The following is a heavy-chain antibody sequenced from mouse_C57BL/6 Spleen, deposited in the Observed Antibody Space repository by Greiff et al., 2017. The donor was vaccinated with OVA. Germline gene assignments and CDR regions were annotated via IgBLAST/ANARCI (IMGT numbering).Heavy chain of an antibody. J-gene: IGHJ2*01. D-gene: IGHD1-1*01. V-gene: IGHV1-4*01. Sequence: VQLQQSGAELARPGASVKMSCKASGYTFTSYTMHWVKQRPGQGLEWIGYINPSSGYTKYNQKFKDKATLTADKSSSTAYMQLSSLTSEDSAVYYCARLTTVVARDFDYWGQGTTLTVSS. CDR3: ARLTTVVARDFDY. CDR2: INPSSGYT. CDR1: GYTFTSYT.